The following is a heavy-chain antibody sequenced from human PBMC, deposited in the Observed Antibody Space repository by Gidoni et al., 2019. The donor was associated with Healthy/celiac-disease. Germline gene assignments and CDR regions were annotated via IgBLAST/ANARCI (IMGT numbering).Heavy chain of an antibody. J-gene: IGHJ4*02. V-gene: IGHV3-30*18. CDR1: GFTFSHYG. D-gene: IGHD2-21*02. CDR3: AKVGIAYCGGDCAIDY. CDR2: ISYDGSNK. Sequence: QVQLVESGGGVVQPGRSLRLSCAASGFTFSHYGMHWVRQAPGKGLEWVAVISYDGSNKYYADSVKGRFTISRDNSKNTLYLQMNSLRAEDTAVYYCAKVGIAYCGGDCAIDYWGQGTLVTVSS.